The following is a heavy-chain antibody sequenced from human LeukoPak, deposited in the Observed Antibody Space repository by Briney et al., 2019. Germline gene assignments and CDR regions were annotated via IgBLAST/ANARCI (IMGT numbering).Heavy chain of an antibody. J-gene: IGHJ5*02. CDR1: GYTFTGYY. V-gene: IGHV1-2*02. D-gene: IGHD2-21*02. CDR2: VNPNSGGT. Sequence: ASVKVSCKASGYTFTGYYMHWVRQAPGQGLEWMGWVNPNSGGTNYAQKFQGRVTMTRDTSISTAYMELSRLRSDDTAVYYCAREVAHCGGDCYPSPTNWFDPWGQGTLVTVSS. CDR3: AREVAHCGGDCYPSPTNWFDP.